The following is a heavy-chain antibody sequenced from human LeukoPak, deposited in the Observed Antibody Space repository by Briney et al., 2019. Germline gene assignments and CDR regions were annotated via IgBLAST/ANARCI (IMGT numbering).Heavy chain of an antibody. CDR3: ARSRGYSGYELPYYYGMDV. D-gene: IGHD5-12*01. V-gene: IGHV4-59*01. Sequence: SETLSLTCTVSSGSISSYYWSWIRQPPGKGLEWIGYIYYSGSTNYNPSLKSRVTISVDTSKNQFSLKLSSVTAADTAVYYCARSRGYSGYELPYYYGMDVWGQGTTVTVSS. J-gene: IGHJ6*02. CDR2: IYYSGST. CDR1: SGSISSYY.